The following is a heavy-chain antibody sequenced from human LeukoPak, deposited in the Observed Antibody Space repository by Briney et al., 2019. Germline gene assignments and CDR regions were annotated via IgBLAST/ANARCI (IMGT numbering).Heavy chain of an antibody. CDR2: ISAYNGNT. Sequence: GPSVKVSCKASGYTFTSYGISWVRQAPGQGLEWMGWISAYNGNTNYAQKLQGRVTMTTDTSTSTAYMELRSLRSDDTAVYYCARGYDILTGTGWFDPWGQGTLVTVSS. J-gene: IGHJ5*02. V-gene: IGHV1-18*01. CDR1: GYTFTSYG. D-gene: IGHD3-9*01. CDR3: ARGYDILTGTGWFDP.